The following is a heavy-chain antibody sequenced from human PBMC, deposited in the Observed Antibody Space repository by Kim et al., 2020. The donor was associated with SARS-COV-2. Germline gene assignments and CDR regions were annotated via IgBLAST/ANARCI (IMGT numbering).Heavy chain of an antibody. CDR2: ISGSGGST. Sequence: GGSLRLSCAASGFTFSSYAMSWVRQAPGKGLEWVSAISGSGGSTYYADSVKGRFTISRDNSKNTLYLQMNSLRAEDTAVYYCAKDISRGTIFGVVTASLAAEVWGQGTTVTVSS. J-gene: IGHJ6*02. D-gene: IGHD3-3*01. CDR3: AKDISRGTIFGVVTASLAAEV. CDR1: GFTFSSYA. V-gene: IGHV3-23*01.